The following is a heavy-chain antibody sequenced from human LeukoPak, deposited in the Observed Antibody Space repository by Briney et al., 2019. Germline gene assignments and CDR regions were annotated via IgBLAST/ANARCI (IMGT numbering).Heavy chain of an antibody. CDR3: AREIYDSSGYDDAFDI. D-gene: IGHD3-22*01. CDR1: GFTFSSYA. J-gene: IGHJ3*02. V-gene: IGHV3-7*01. Sequence: GGSLRLSCAASGFTFSSYAMHWVRQAPGKGLEWVANIKQDGSEKYYVDSVKGRFTISRDSAKNSLYLQMNSLRAEDTAVYYCAREIYDSSGYDDAFDIWGQGTMVTVSS. CDR2: IKQDGSEK.